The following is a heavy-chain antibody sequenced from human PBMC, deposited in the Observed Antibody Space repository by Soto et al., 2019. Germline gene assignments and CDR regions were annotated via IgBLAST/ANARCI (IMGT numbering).Heavy chain of an antibody. Sequence: SETLSLTCTVSGGSISRDFYYWSWIRQQPGKGLEWIGYINYSGRTYYTPSLKSRVIISVDTSKSQFSLQLTSVTAADTAVYFCARVSPRGWVDYWGQGTLVTVS. CDR3: ARVSPRGWVDY. D-gene: IGHD3-16*01. CDR2: INYSGRT. V-gene: IGHV4-31*03. J-gene: IGHJ4*02. CDR1: GGSISRDFYY.